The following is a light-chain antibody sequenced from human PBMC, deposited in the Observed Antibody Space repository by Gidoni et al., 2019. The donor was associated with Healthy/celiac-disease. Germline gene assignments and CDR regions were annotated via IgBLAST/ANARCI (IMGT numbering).Light chain of an antibody. CDR1: QSISSW. V-gene: IGKV1-5*03. CDR2: KAS. J-gene: IGKJ2*01. Sequence: DIQMTQSPSTLSASVGDRVTITCRASQSISSWLAWYQQKPGKDPQLLIYKASSLESGVPSRFSGSGAGTEFTLTLSSLQPDDFATYYCQQYNSYPMYTFGQGTKLEIK. CDR3: QQYNSYPMYT.